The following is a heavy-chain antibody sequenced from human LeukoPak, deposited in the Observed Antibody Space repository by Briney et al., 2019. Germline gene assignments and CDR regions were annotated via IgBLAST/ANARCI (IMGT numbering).Heavy chain of an antibody. CDR1: GYSISRGYY. CDR3: ARGRIARLPYFDS. CDR2: IYHSGST. J-gene: IGHJ4*02. V-gene: IGHV4-38-2*02. D-gene: IGHD5-18*01. Sequence: SETLSLTCTVSGYSISRGYYWGWVRQPPGKGLEWIGSIYHSGSTYYNPSLKSRVTISLDTSKNQFSLKLSSVTAADTAVYYCARGRIARLPYFDSWGQGTLVTVSS.